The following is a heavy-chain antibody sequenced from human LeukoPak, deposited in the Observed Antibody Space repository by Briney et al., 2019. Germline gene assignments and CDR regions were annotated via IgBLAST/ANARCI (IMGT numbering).Heavy chain of an antibody. V-gene: IGHV4-59*01. J-gene: IGHJ4*02. Sequence: SETLSLTCTVSGDSISSSFWNWIRHSPGRRLEWIGNIYYSGSTNYNPALKSRVTFSVDTTKNQVSLKLSSATAADTAVYYCARGALGAHPVDYWGQGALVIVSS. CDR2: IYYSGST. CDR1: GDSISSSF. CDR3: ARGALGAHPVDY. D-gene: IGHD1-26*01.